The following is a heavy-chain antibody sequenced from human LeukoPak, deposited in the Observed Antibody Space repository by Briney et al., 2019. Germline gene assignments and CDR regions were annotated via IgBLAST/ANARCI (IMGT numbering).Heavy chain of an antibody. V-gene: IGHV4-59*01. J-gene: IGHJ6*02. CDR2: VSHRGAT. CDR3: ARDRRGSFYTFDL. CDR1: GASINGFF. D-gene: IGHD1-26*01. Sequence: SETLSLTCSVSGASINGFFWNWVGQTPEKGLEWIGYVSHRGATTSNPTLKSRVSITIDTSKSQISLTMTSVTAADSALYYCARDRRGSFYTFDLWGPGTTVPVS.